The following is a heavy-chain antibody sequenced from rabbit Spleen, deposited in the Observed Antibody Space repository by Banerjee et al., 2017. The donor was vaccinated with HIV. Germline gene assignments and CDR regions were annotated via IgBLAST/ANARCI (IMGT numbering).Heavy chain of an antibody. CDR2: IDTNDGDT. Sequence: LEESGGGLVKPGGTLTLTCTVSGFSFSSNWICWVRQVPGKGLEWIACIDTNDGDTDYANWPKCRFTISKTSSSTVTLQMTSLPAADTATYFCARNYVNAFDPWGPGTLVTVS. J-gene: IGHJ2*01. V-gene: IGHV1S45*01. CDR3: ARNYVNAFDP. CDR1: GFSFSSNW. D-gene: IGHD1-1*01.